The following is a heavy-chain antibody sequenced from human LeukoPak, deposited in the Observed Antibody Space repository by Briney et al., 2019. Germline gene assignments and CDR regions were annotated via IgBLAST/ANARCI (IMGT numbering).Heavy chain of an antibody. CDR2: ISSSGGNT. CDR3: AKPSLTSSRYSQFDY. CDR1: GFTFSSYA. D-gene: IGHD6-13*01. J-gene: IGHJ4*02. V-gene: IGHV3-23*01. Sequence: GGSLRLSCAASGFTFSSYAMTWVRQAPGKGLEWVSVISSSGGNTYYADSVKGRFTISRDNSKNTLYLQMNSLRAEDTAVYYCAKPSLTSSRYSQFDYWGQGTLVTVSS.